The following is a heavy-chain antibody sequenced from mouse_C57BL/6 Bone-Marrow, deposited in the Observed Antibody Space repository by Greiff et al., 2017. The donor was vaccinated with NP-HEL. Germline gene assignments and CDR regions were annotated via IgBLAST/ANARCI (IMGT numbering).Heavy chain of an antibody. Sequence: EVHLVESGPELVKPGASVKIPCKASGYTFTDYNMDWVKQSHGKSLEWIGDINPNNGGTIYNQKFKGKATLTVDKSSSTAYMELRSLTSEDTAVYYCARSLRTRFDYWGQGTTLTVSS. CDR2: INPNNGGT. D-gene: IGHD1-1*01. CDR3: ARSLRTRFDY. J-gene: IGHJ2*01. CDR1: GYTFTDYN. V-gene: IGHV1-18*01.